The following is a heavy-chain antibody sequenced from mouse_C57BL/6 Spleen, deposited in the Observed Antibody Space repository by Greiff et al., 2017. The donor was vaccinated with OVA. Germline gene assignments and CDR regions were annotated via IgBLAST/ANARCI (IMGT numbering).Heavy chain of an antibody. CDR2: INPGSGGT. J-gene: IGHJ2*01. D-gene: IGHD1-1*01. CDR3: AREASSYDY. CDR1: GYAFTNYL. V-gene: IGHV1-54*01. Sequence: VQLQQSGAELVRPGTSVKVSCKASGYAFTNYLIEWVKQRPGQGLEWIGVINPGSGGTNYNEKFKGKATLTADKSSSTAYMQLSSLTSEDSAVYCCAREASSYDYWGQGTTLTVSS.